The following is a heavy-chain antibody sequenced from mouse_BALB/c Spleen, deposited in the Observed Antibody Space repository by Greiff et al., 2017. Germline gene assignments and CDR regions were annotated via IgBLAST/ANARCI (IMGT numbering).Heavy chain of an antibody. Sequence: QVQLQQSGAELAKPGASVKMSCKASGYTFTSYWMHWVKQRPGQGLEWIGYINPSTGYTEYNQKFKDKATLTADKSSSTAYMQLSSLTSEDSAVYYCARLGSSHYYAMDYWGQGTSVTVSS. CDR3: ARLGSSHYYAMDY. J-gene: IGHJ4*01. D-gene: IGHD1-1*01. CDR2: INPSTGYT. CDR1: GYTFTSYW. V-gene: IGHV1-7*01.